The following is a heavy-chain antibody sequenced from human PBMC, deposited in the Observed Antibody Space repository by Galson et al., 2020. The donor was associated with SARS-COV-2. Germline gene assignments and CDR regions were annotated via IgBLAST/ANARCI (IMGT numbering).Heavy chain of an antibody. CDR3: AKDRGVGTAADS. D-gene: IGHD1-26*01. Sequence: GESLKISCVASGFSFSSYGIHWVRQAPGKGLEWVTFISFDGGIKYYADSVKGRFSISRDNSENTVYLQMDSLRREDTAVYYCAKDRGVGTAADSWGQGTLVTVSS. CDR1: GFSFSSYG. CDR2: ISFDGGIK. J-gene: IGHJ4*02. V-gene: IGHV3-30*18.